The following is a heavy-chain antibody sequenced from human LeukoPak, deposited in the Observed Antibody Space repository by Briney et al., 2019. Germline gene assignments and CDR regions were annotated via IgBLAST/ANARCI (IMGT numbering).Heavy chain of an antibody. D-gene: IGHD2-21*02. Sequence: ASVKVSCKASGYTFTSYGISWVRQAPGQGLEWMGWISAYNGNTNYAQKLQGRVTMTTDTSTSTAYMELRSLRSDDTAVYYCARGANCGGDCYLTGDAFDIWGQGTMVTV. J-gene: IGHJ3*02. CDR1: GYTFTSYG. CDR3: ARGANCGGDCYLTGDAFDI. CDR2: ISAYNGNT. V-gene: IGHV1-18*01.